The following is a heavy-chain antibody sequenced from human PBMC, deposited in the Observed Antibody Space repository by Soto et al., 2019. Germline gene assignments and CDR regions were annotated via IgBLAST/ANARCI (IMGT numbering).Heavy chain of an antibody. J-gene: IGHJ6*02. CDR2: ISGYNGDT. CDR3: ARASLTIFGAPYGMDV. V-gene: IGHV1-18*04. D-gene: IGHD3-3*01. Sequence: ASVKVSCKASGYPFTRYSIRWVRQAPGQGLEWMGWISGYNGDTEYSKNFQGRLTMTIDTSTTTASMELRSLRSDDTAVYYYARASLTIFGAPYGMDVWGQGTSVTVSS. CDR1: GYPFTRYS.